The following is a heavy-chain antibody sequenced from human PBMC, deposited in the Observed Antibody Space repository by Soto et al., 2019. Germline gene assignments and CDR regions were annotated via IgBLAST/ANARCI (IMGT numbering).Heavy chain of an antibody. CDR1: GYTFTSYA. V-gene: IGHV1-3*01. D-gene: IGHD3-9*01. CDR2: INAVNGNT. CDR3: AAPVYDILTGYYPTDYYYGMDV. Sequence: ASVKVSCKASGYTFTSYAMHWVRQAPGQRLEWMGWINAVNGNTKYSQKFQGRVTITADESTSTAYMELSSLRSEDTAVYYCAAPVYDILTGYYPTDYYYGMDVWGQGTTVTVSS. J-gene: IGHJ6*02.